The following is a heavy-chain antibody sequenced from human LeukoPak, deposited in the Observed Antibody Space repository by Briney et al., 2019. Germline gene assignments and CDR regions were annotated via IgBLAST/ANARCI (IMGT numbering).Heavy chain of an antibody. CDR1: GFTVSTNA. CDR2: IGGDGRT. Sequence: GGSLRLSCAASGFTVSTNAMSWVRQAPGRGVEGVSGIGGDGRTHYADSVRGRFSIYRDNSNNTVYLQMNSLRVDDTAVYYCAKDLSWWAAVDFWGQGRLVTVSS. J-gene: IGHJ4*02. D-gene: IGHD2-15*01. CDR3: AKDLSWWAAVDF. V-gene: IGHV3-23*01.